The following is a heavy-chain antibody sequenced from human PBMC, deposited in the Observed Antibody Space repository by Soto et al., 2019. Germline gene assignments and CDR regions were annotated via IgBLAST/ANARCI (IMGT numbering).Heavy chain of an antibody. V-gene: IGHV3-11*06. D-gene: IGHD1-26*01. CDR1: GFIFSDYY. J-gene: IGHJ4*02. Sequence: QVQLVESGGGLVKPGGSLRLSCAASGFIFSDYYMSWIRQAPGKGLEWVSYISTSSSYTNYADSVKGRFTISRDNAKNSLYLQMNSLRAEDTAVYYCARVRAIGMATPSYFDYWGQGTLVTVSS. CDR3: ARVRAIGMATPSYFDY. CDR2: ISTSSSYT.